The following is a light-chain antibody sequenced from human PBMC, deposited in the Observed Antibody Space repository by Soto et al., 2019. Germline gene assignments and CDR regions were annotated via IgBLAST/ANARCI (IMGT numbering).Light chain of an antibody. V-gene: IGKV3-15*01. CDR3: QQYHTWPA. Sequence: VMTQSPAPLSVSPGARVTLSCRASQSAFSSLAWYQQKPRQAPRLLIYGAATRATGIPARFSGSGSGTDFTLTISSLQSEDVAVYFCQQYHTWPAFGRGTRVEIK. CDR2: GAA. CDR1: QSAFSS. J-gene: IGKJ4*02.